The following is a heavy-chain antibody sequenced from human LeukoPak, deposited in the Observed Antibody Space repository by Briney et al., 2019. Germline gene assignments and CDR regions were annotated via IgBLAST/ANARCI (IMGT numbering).Heavy chain of an antibody. D-gene: IGHD6-19*01. J-gene: IGHJ4*02. V-gene: IGHV3-30*02. CDR2: IRYDGSNK. CDR1: GFTFSSYG. Sequence: GGSLRLSCAASGFTFSSYGMHWVRQAPGKGLEWVAFIRYDGSNKYYADSVKGRFTISRDNSKNTLYLQMNGLRVEDTAVYYCAKDPLDPYSSGWYVIYWGQGTLVTVSS. CDR3: AKDPLDPYSSGWYVIY.